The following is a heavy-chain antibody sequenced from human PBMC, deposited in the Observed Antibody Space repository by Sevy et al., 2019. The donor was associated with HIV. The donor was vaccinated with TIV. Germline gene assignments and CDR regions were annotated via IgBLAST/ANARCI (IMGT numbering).Heavy chain of an antibody. CDR1: GFTFDDYA. CDR2: ISWNSGSI. V-gene: IGHV3-9*01. J-gene: IGHJ4*02. CDR3: AKDMQEKGAYCSSTSCYTGPDY. Sequence: GGCLRLSCAASGFTFDDYAMHWVRQAPGKGLEWVSGISWNSGSIGYADSVKGRFTISRNNAKNSLYLQMNSLRAEDTALYYCAKDMQEKGAYCSSTSCYTGPDYWGQGTLVTVSS. D-gene: IGHD2-2*02.